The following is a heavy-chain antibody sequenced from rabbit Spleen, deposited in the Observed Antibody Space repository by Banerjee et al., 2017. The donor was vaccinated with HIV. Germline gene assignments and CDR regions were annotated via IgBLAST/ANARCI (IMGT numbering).Heavy chain of an antibody. V-gene: IGHV1S40*01. J-gene: IGHJ4*01. CDR2: IYISGGST. CDR3: ARDVDTIYFRFSL. CDR1: GFDLSSYYY. D-gene: IGHD1-1*01. Sequence: QSLEESGGDLVKPGASLTLTCTASGFDLSSYYYMCWVRQAPGKGLEWIACIYISGGSTYYASWAKGRFTISETSSTTVTLQMTSLTAADTAPYFCARDVDTIYFRFSLWGPGTLVTVS.